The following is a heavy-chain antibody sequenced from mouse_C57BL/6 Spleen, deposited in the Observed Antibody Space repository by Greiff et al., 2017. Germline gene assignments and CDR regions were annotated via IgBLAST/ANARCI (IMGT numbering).Heavy chain of an antibody. CDR3: ARDGSSYDDAMDY. CDR1: GYSITSGYY. V-gene: IGHV3-6*01. D-gene: IGHD1-1*01. CDR2: ISYDGSN. J-gene: IGHJ4*01. Sequence: EVKLQESGPGLVNPSQSLSLTCSVTGYSITSGYYWNWIRQFPGNKLEWMGYISYDGSNNYNPSLKNRISITRDTSKNQFFLKLNSVTTEDTATYYCARDGSSYDDAMDYWGQGTSVTVSS.